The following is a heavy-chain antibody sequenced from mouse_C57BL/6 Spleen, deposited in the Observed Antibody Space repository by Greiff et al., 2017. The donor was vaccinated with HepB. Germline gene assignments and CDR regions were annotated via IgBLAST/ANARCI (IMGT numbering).Heavy chain of an antibody. CDR2: IYPGDGDT. J-gene: IGHJ4*01. Sequence: LVEPGASVKISCKASGYAFSSSWMNWVKQRPGKGLEWIGRIYPGDGDTNYNGKFNGKATLTADKSTSTAYIQLSSLTSEDSAVYFCARGDSSGYVLFYYAMDYWGQGTSVTVSS. D-gene: IGHD3-2*02. CDR1: GYAFSSSW. V-gene: IGHV1-82*01. CDR3: ARGDSSGYVLFYYAMDY.